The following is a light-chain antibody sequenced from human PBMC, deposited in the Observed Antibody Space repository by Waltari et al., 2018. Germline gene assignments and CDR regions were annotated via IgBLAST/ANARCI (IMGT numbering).Light chain of an antibody. J-gene: IGKJ4*01. CDR1: QSVSSSY. CDR2: GAS. V-gene: IGKV3-20*01. CDR3: QQYGSSPRT. Sequence: EIVLTQSPGTLSLSPGERATLSCRASQSVSSSYLAWYPQQPGQAPRLLIYGASTRATGIPDRFSGSGSGADFTLTISSLEPEDFAVYYCQQYGSSPRTFGGGTKVEIK.